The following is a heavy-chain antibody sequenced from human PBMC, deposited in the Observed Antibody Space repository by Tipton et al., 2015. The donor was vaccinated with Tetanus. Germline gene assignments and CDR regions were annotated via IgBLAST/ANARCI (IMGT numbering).Heavy chain of an antibody. CDR1: GYSFSSYW. CDR2: IYPDDSDI. CDR3: ARAHCSDGVCNFDY. J-gene: IGHJ4*02. Sequence: QLVQSGAEVKKPGESLKISCKGSGYSFSSYWIVWVRQMPGKGLEWMGIIYPDDSDIRYSPSFQGQVTISADKSITTAYLQWSSLKASDTSMFYWARAHCSDGVCNFDYWGQGALVTVAS. V-gene: IGHV5-51*01. D-gene: IGHD2-8*01.